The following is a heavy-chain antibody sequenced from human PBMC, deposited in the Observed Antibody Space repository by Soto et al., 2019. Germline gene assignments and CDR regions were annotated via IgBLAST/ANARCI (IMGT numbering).Heavy chain of an antibody. CDR1: GFNCSTSV. D-gene: IGHD3-3*01. J-gene: IGHJ6*02. CDR3: ARLVTICEVGSSGGMDV. CDR2: MSHDAVHI. Sequence: GGSLRLSYAAFGFNCSTSVVHCARQAPGKGPDWVAVMSHDAVHIYYADSVKGQVTISADRSISTAYIQLNSLKASDTAVYYCARLVTICEVGSSGGMDVWGQGTTVTVSS. V-gene: IGHV3-30*14.